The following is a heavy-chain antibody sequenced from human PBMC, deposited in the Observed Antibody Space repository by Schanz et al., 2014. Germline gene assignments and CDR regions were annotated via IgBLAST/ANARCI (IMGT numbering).Heavy chain of an antibody. D-gene: IGHD1-20*01. J-gene: IGHJ6*02. Sequence: EVQLLESGGGLVQPGGSLRLSCAASGFTFSSYAMSWVRQAPGKGLEWVSAISGSGETTYYADSVKGRFTISRDNSKNALYLQMNSLRAEDTAVYYCARRITGTHHNPYDHGMDVWGQGTTVTVSS. CDR1: GFTFSSYA. CDR3: ARRITGTHHNPYDHGMDV. V-gene: IGHV3-23*01. CDR2: ISGSGETT.